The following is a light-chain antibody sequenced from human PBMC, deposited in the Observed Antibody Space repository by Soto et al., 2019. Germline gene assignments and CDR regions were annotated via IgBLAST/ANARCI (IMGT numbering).Light chain of an antibody. J-gene: IGKJ1*01. CDR1: QSVSSSY. CDR3: QQYGSSQT. Sequence: ENMFAPCPATLSLSPGEIATLSCRASQSVSSSYLAWYQQKPGQAPRILIYGESSRATGIPDRFSGSGSGTDFTLTSSRLEPEDFAVYYCQQYGSSQTFGQGTKVDIK. V-gene: IGKV3-20*01. CDR2: GES.